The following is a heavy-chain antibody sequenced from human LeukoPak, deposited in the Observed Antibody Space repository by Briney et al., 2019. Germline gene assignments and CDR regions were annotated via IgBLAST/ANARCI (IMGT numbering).Heavy chain of an antibody. V-gene: IGHV1-69*05. D-gene: IGHD5-24*01. Sequence: GASVKVSCKASGYTFTSYGISWVRQAPGQGLEWMGGIIPIFGTANYAQKFQGRVTITTDESTSTAYMELSSLRSEDTAVYYCARRDGYNGENWGQGTLVTVSS. CDR2: IIPIFGTA. CDR3: ARRDGYNGEN. J-gene: IGHJ4*02. CDR1: GYTFTSYG.